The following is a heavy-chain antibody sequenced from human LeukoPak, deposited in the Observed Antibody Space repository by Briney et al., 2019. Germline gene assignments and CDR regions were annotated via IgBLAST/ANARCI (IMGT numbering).Heavy chain of an antibody. CDR2: IKQDGSEK. Sequence: GGSLRLSCVASGFTFSSYWMSWVRQAPGKGLEWVANIKQDGSEKYYVDSVKGRFTISRDNAKNSLYLQMNSLRAEDTAVYYCARGLVTTYYFDYWGQGTLVTVSS. J-gene: IGHJ4*02. V-gene: IGHV3-7*01. CDR3: ARGLVTTYYFDY. D-gene: IGHD3-9*01. CDR1: GFTFSSYW.